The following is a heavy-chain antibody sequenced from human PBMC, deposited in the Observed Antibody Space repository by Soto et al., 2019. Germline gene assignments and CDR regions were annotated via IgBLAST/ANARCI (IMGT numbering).Heavy chain of an antibody. Sequence: QVQLVHSGAEVKKPGSSVKVSCKASGGTFSSDAISWVRQAPGQGLEWMGGIIPFVGTANYEKKFQGRVTMTADESKSTAYMELSSLRSEDTAVYYCARGHYYDSSGWNFDYWGQGTLVTVS. CDR3: ARGHYYDSSGWNFDY. V-gene: IGHV1-69*01. CDR1: GGTFSSDA. J-gene: IGHJ4*02. D-gene: IGHD3-22*01. CDR2: IIPFVGTA.